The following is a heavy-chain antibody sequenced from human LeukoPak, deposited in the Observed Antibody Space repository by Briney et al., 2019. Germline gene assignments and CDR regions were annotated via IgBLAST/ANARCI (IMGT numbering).Heavy chain of an antibody. CDR3: ARDDGGSPGG. V-gene: IGHV3-64*01. CDR2: ISDKGGST. D-gene: IGHD1-26*01. J-gene: IGHJ4*02. Sequence: GGSLRLSCAASGFSFSSYAMHWVRQAPGKGLEYVSAISDKGGSTYYANSVKGRFTISRDNSKNTLYLQMGSLRAEDMAVYYCARDDGGSPGGWGQGTLVTVSS. CDR1: GFSFSSYA.